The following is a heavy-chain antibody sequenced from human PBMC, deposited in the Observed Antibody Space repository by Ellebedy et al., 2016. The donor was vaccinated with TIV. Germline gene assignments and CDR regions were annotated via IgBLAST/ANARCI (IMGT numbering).Heavy chain of an antibody. D-gene: IGHD3-22*01. CDR1: GFTFSGSA. Sequence: PGGSLRLSCAASGFTFSGSAMHWVRQASGKGLEWVGRIRSKANSYATEYTASVNGRFTISRDDSKNTAYLQMNSLETEDTAVYYCAITYYYDSSGYTSDYWGQGTLVTVTS. V-gene: IGHV3-73*01. CDR2: IRSKANSYAT. CDR3: AITYYYDSSGYTSDY. J-gene: IGHJ4*02.